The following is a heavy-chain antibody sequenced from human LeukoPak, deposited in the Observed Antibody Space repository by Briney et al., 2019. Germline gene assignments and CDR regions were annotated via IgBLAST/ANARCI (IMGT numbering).Heavy chain of an antibody. V-gene: IGHV4-59*08. Sequence: SSETLSLTCTVSGGSISSYYWSWIRQPPGKGLEWIAFIYSRGSTNYNPSLKSRVTISVDTSKNQFSLRLSAVAAADTAVYYCARHSGLLYFDYWGQGNLVTVSS. D-gene: IGHD3-10*01. CDR3: ARHSGLLYFDY. CDR1: GGSISSYY. J-gene: IGHJ4*02. CDR2: IYSRGST.